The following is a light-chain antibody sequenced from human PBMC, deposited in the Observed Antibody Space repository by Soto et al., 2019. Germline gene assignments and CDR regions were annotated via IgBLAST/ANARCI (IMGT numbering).Light chain of an antibody. CDR2: GVS. CDR3: QQYNDWPFT. J-gene: IGKJ3*01. V-gene: IGKV3-15*01. Sequence: EIVMTQSPGTLSVSPGERATLSCRASQSVSVNLAWYQQQPGQAPSLLIYGVSTTATGIPARFSGSESGTEFTLTISSLQSEDFAVYYCQQYNDWPFTFGPGTKVDIK. CDR1: QSVSVN.